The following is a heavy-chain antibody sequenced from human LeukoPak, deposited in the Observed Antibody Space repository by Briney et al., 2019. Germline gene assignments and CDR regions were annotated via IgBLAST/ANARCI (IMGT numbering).Heavy chain of an antibody. V-gene: IGHV6-1*01. CDR3: ARDRGYCSSTSCQNWFDP. CDR2: TYYRSKWYN. J-gene: IGHJ5*02. CDR1: GDSVSSNSAA. D-gene: IGHD2-2*01. Sequence: SQTLSLTCAISGDSVSSNSAAWNCIRQSPSRGLECLGRTYYRSKWYNDYAVSVKSRITINPDTPENQFSLKLSSVTAADTAVYYCARDRGYCSSTSCQNWFDPWGQGTLVTVSS.